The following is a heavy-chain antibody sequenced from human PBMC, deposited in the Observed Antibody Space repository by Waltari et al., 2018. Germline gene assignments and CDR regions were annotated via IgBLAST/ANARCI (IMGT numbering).Heavy chain of an antibody. CDR2: IWYDGSNK. Sequence: QVQLVESGGGVVQPGRSLRLSCAASGFTFGSYGVHWVRQAPGRGLEWVAVIWYDGSNKYYADSVKGRFTISRDNSKNTLYLQMNSLRAEDTAVYYCAKGGDGSGSYPYRVFDCWGQGTLVTVSS. D-gene: IGHD3-10*01. J-gene: IGHJ4*02. V-gene: IGHV3-33*06. CDR1: GFTFGSYG. CDR3: AKGGDGSGSYPYRVFDC.